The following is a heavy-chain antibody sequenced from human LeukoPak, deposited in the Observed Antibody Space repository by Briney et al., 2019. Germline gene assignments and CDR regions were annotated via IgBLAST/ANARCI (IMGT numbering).Heavy chain of an antibody. D-gene: IGHD1-14*01. J-gene: IGHJ4*02. CDR1: GFTFSSYS. V-gene: IGHV3-48*04. CDR2: ISSSSSTI. Sequence: PGGSLRLSCAASGFTFSSYSMNWVRQAPGKGLEWVSYISSSSSTIYYADSVKGRFTISRDNAKNSLYLQMNSLRAEDTAVYYCTRGYLGIDYWGQGTLVTVSS. CDR3: TRGYLGIDY.